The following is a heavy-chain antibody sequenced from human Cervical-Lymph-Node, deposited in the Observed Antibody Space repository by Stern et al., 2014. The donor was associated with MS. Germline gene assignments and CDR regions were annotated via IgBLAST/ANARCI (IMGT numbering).Heavy chain of an antibody. CDR2: IRTKPNNYAT. CDR3: KTKEY. V-gene: IGHV3-73*01. Sequence: VQLVESGGGLVQPGGSLKLSCAASGFIFSASAMHWVRQASGKGLEWVGRIRTKPNNYATIYDASVKGRFTISRDDSENTVFLQMNNLKIEDTAVYYCKTKEYWGQGTLVTVSS. J-gene: IGHJ4*02. CDR1: GFIFSASA.